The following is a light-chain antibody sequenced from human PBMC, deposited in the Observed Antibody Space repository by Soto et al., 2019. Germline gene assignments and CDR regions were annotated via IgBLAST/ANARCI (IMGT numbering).Light chain of an antibody. CDR3: QKYNSAPRT. Sequence: DIQMTQSPSSLSASVGDIVTITCRASQGISNFLAWYQQKPGKVPKVLIYGASTLQSGVPSRFSGSGTGTDFTLTIISLQPEDVATYYCQKYNSAPRTFGQGIKVEIK. J-gene: IGKJ1*01. CDR1: QGISNF. CDR2: GAS. V-gene: IGKV1-27*01.